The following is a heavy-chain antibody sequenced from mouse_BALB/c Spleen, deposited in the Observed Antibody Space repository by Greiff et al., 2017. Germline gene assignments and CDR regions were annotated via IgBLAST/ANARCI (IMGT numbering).Heavy chain of an antibody. CDR2: ISSGGST. V-gene: IGHV5-6-5*01. D-gene: IGHD1-3*01. CDR1: GFTFSSYA. CDR3: ARDSGYAMDY. J-gene: IGHJ4*01. Sequence: EVQLVESGGGLVKPGGSLKLSCAASGFTFSSYAMSWVRQTPEKRLEWVASISSGGSTYYPDSVKGRFTISRDNARNILYLQMSSLRSEDTAMYYCARDSGYAMDYWGQGTSVTVSS.